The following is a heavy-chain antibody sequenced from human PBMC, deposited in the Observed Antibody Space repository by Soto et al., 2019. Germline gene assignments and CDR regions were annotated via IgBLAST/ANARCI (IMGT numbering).Heavy chain of an antibody. CDR2: IVVGSGNT. CDR3: AASSRTTNFRYYYYGMNV. J-gene: IGHJ6*02. V-gene: IGHV1-58*01. D-gene: IGHD1-7*01. Sequence: SVKVSCKASGSTFTSSAVQWVRQARGQRLEWIGWIVVGSGNTNYAQKFQERVTITRDMSTSTAYMELSSLRSEDTAVYYCAASSRTTNFRYYYYGMNVWGQGTTVTVAS. CDR1: GSTFTSSA.